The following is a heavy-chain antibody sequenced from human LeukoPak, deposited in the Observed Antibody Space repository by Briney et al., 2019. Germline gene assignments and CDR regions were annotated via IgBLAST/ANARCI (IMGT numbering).Heavy chain of an antibody. CDR1: GFTFSSYA. V-gene: IGHV3-23*01. J-gene: IGHJ4*02. CDR3: ARAYDSSGYYDNYYFDH. Sequence: GGSLRLSCAASGFTFSSYAMSWVRQAPGKGLEWVSAISGSGGSTYYADSVKGRFTISRDNSKNTLYLQMNSLRAEDTAVYYCARAYDSSGYYDNYYFDHWGQGTLVTVSS. CDR2: ISGSGGST. D-gene: IGHD3-22*01.